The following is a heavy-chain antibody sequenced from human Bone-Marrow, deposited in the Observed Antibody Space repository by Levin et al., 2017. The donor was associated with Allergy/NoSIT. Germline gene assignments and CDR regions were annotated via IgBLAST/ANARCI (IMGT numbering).Heavy chain of an antibody. CDR3: ARGRYSGFQYAYY. CDR1: GDSFTDYY. V-gene: IGHV4-34*01. J-gene: IGHJ4*02. D-gene: IGHD4-11*01. CDR2: INPGGST. Sequence: SCTVFGDSFTDYYWTWIRQSPGKGLEWVGEINPGGSTNYNPSLRSRVVMSLDTSKNHFSLSLISVTAADTAVYYCARGRYSGFQYAYYWGQGTQVTVSS.